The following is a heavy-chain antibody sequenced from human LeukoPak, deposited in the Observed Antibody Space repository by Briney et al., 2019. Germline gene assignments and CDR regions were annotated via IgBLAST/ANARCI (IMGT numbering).Heavy chain of an antibody. CDR1: GFTFTSYN. CDR3: VRDFPNSKPRFDW. Sequence: GGSLRLSCAASGFTFTSYNFHWVRQAPGKGLQWVGMISYDGNEKYEHSVKGRITISRENSKNTLYLQMTSLRLEDTAVYFCVRDFPNSKPRFDWWGQGTLVTVSS. D-gene: IGHD2/OR15-2a*01. J-gene: IGHJ4*02. V-gene: IGHV3-30*03. CDR2: ISYDGNEK.